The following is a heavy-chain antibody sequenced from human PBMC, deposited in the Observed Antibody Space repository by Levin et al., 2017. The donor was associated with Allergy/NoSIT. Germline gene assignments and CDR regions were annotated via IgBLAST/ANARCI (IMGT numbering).Heavy chain of an antibody. Sequence: GGSLRLSCAASGFTFSSYWMHWVRQAPGKGLVWVSRINSDGSSTSYADSVKGRFTISRDNAKNTLYLQMNSLRAEDTAVYYCARDNTGMSTVVVPAAMSGDFWSGYYYNYYYYYMDVWGKGTTVTVSS. V-gene: IGHV3-74*01. CDR2: INSDGSST. D-gene: IGHD2-2*01. J-gene: IGHJ6*03. CDR1: GFTFSSYW. CDR3: ARDNTGMSTVVVPAAMSGDFWSGYYYNYYYYYMDV.